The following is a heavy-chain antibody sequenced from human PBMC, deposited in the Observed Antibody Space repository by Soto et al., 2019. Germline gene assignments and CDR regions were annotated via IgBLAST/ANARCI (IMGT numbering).Heavy chain of an antibody. CDR2: ISYDGSNK. D-gene: IGHD3-3*01. CDR3: ATSLGVDGEYFQH. V-gene: IGHV3-30-3*01. Sequence: QVQLVESGGGVVQPGRSLRLSCAASGFIFSSYPMHWVRQTPRKGLEWLAVISYDGSNKYYADSVRGRFTISRDNSKNTLHLQMNSLRAEDTAVYYCATSLGVDGEYFQHWGQGTVVTVSS. CDR1: GFIFSSYP. J-gene: IGHJ1*01.